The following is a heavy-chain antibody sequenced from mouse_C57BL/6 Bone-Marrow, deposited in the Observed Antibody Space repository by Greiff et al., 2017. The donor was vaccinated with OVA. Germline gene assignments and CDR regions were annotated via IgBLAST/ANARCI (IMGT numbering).Heavy chain of an antibody. CDR3: ARGREYYGSSLLVAY. Sequence: VQLQQPGAELVRPGTSVKLSCKASGYTFTSYWMHWVKQRPGQGLEWIGVIDPSDSYTNYNQKFKGKATLTVDTSSSTAYMQLSSLTSEDSAVYYWARGREYYGSSLLVAYWGQGSLVTVSA. J-gene: IGHJ3*01. D-gene: IGHD1-1*01. CDR2: IDPSDSYT. V-gene: IGHV1-59*01. CDR1: GYTFTSYW.